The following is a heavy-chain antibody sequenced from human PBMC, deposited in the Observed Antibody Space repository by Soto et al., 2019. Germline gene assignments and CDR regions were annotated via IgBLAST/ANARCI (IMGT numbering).Heavy chain of an antibody. D-gene: IGHD3-10*01. J-gene: IGHJ4*02. CDR3: ARGNLWSQTPFDY. CDR2: FNAGNGNT. V-gene: IGHV1-3*01. CDR1: GYTFENYD. Sequence: GASVKVSCKTSGYTFENYDMHWVRQAPGQRLEWMGWFNAGNGNTKYSEKFQGRVTFTRDTSASTAYMELSSLRSEDTAVFYCARGNLWSQTPFDYWGQGTLVTVSS.